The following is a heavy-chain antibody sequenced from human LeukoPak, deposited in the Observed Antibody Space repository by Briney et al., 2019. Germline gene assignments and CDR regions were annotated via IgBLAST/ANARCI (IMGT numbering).Heavy chain of an antibody. CDR2: INPSGGST. Sequence: ASVKVSCKASGYTFTSYYMHWVRQAPGQGLEWMGIINPSGGSTSYAQKFQGRVTMTRDTSTSTVYMELSRLTSEDTAVYYCARVRGYSGYETGAFDIWGQGTMVTVSS. V-gene: IGHV1-46*01. J-gene: IGHJ3*02. CDR1: GYTFTSYY. D-gene: IGHD5-12*01. CDR3: ARVRGYSGYETGAFDI.